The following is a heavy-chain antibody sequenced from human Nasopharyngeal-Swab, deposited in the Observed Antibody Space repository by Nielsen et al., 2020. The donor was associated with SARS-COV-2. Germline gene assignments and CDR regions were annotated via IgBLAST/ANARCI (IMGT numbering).Heavy chain of an antibody. J-gene: IGHJ4*02. Sequence: GGSLRLSCAASGFTFSSYSMNWVRQAPGKGLEWVSSISSSSSYIYYADSVKGRFTISRDNSKNTLYLQMNSLRAEDTAVYYCAKDLSQGITGTVPFDYWGQGTLVTVSS. CDR2: ISSSSSYI. CDR1: GFTFSSYS. CDR3: AKDLSQGITGTVPFDY. D-gene: IGHD1-20*01. V-gene: IGHV3-21*04.